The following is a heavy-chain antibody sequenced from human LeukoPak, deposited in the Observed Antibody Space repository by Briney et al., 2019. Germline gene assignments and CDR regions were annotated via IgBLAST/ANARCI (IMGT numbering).Heavy chain of an antibody. D-gene: IGHD1-1*01. CDR2: IFSDGST. J-gene: IGHJ4*02. CDR1: GVTVSSNY. Sequence: PGGSLRLSCAASGVTVSSNYMSWVRQAPGKGLEWVSVIFSDGSTYYANSVKGRFTISRDNSKSTLYPQMNSLRAEDTAVYYCARDDNWNDGVGFDYWGQGTLVTVSS. CDR3: ARDDNWNDGVGFDY. V-gene: IGHV3-53*01.